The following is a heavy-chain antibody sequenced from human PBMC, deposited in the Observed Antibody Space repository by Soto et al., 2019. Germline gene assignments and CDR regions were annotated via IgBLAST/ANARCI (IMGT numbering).Heavy chain of an antibody. J-gene: IGHJ4*01. CDR3: ARGKYQLPSGAFDY. CDR1: GGTFSSYA. CDR2: IIPIFGTT. D-gene: IGHD2-2*01. Sequence: SVKVSCKASGGTFSSYAISWVRQAPGQGLEWMGGIIPIFGTTNYAQKFQGRVTITADASTSTAYMELSRLRSDDTAVYYCARGKYQLPSGAFDYWGHGTLVTVSS. V-gene: IGHV1-69*13.